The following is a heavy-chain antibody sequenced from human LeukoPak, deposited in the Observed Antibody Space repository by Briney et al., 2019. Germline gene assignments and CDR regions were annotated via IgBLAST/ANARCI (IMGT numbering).Heavy chain of an antibody. Sequence: ASVKVSCKASGYTFTSYDINWVRQAPGQGLEWMGWMNPNSGNTGYAQKFQGRVTMTRNTSISTAYMELSSLRSEDTAVYYCARLTDSSGYGGREDYWGQGTLVTVSS. D-gene: IGHD3-22*01. V-gene: IGHV1-8*01. CDR3: ARLTDSSGYGGREDY. CDR2: MNPNSGNT. J-gene: IGHJ4*02. CDR1: GYTFTSYD.